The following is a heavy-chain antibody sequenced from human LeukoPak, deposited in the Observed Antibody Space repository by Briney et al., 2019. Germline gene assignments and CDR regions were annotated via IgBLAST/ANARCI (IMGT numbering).Heavy chain of an antibody. V-gene: IGHV3-53*01. Sequence: GGSLRLSCAASGFTVSSNYMTWVRQSPGKGLEWVSVIYSGGYTNYADSVKGRFTISRDNSKNTLYLQMNSLRAEDTAVYYCARDQGYWGQGTLVTVSS. CDR3: ARDQGY. J-gene: IGHJ4*02. CDR1: GFTVSSNY. CDR2: IYSGGYT.